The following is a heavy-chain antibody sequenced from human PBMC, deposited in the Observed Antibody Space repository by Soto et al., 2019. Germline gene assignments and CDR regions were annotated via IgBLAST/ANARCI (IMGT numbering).Heavy chain of an antibody. CDR3: AREQQLDPHFDY. D-gene: IGHD6-13*01. Sequence: GGSLRLSCAASGFTFSDYYMSWIRQAPGKGLEWVSYISSSGSTIYYADSVKGRFTISRDNAKNSLYLQMNSLRAEDTTVYYCAREQQLDPHFDYWGQGTLVTVSS. J-gene: IGHJ4*02. V-gene: IGHV3-11*01. CDR1: GFTFSDYY. CDR2: ISSSGSTI.